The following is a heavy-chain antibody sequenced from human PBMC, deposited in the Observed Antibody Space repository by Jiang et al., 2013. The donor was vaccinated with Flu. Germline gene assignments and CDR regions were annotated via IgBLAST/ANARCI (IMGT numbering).Heavy chain of an antibody. D-gene: IGHD1-1*01. CDR3: ARLGVHRVGDYYYYYGMDV. J-gene: IGHJ6*02. CDR1: GGTFSSYA. CDR2: TIPIFGTA. V-gene: IGHV1-69*01. Sequence: SGAEVKKPGSSVKVSCKASGGTFSSYAISWVRQAPGQGLEWMGGTIPIFGTANYAQKFQGRVTITADESTSTAYMELSSLRSEDTAVYYCARLGVHRVGDYYYYYGMDVWGQGTTVTVSS.